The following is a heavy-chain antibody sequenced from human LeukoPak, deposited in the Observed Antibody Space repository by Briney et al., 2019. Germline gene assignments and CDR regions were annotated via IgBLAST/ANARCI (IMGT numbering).Heavy chain of an antibody. D-gene: IGHD3-10*01. CDR1: GGSFSGYY. Sequence: SETLSLTCAVYGGSFSGYYWGWIRQPPGKGLEWIGEINHSGSTNYNPSLKSRVTISVDTSKNQFSLKLSSVTAADTAVYYCARGGNYGSYPWGQGTLVTVSS. CDR3: ARGGNYGSYP. V-gene: IGHV4-34*01. CDR2: INHSGST. J-gene: IGHJ5*02.